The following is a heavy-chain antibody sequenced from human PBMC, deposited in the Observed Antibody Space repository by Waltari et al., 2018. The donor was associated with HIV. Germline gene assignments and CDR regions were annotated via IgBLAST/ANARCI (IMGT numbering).Heavy chain of an antibody. CDR2: VDLSGST. Sequence: QVQLQESGPGLAKPSETLSLTCSVSGDSITSANYWGWIRQPPGSNLEWISSVDLSGSTHYNPALKSRVTISIDTSKNQFFLNVRSVTAADTAVYFCARNNSDYFDFWGQGTPVTVSP. CDR3: ARNNSDYFDF. D-gene: IGHD1-20*01. J-gene: IGHJ4*02. CDR1: GDSITSANY. V-gene: IGHV4-38-2*01.